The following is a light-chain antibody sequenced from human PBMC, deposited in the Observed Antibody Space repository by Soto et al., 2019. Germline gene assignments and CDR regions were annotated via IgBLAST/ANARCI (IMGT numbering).Light chain of an antibody. V-gene: IGKV1-5*01. CDR1: QSISSW. J-gene: IGKJ5*01. CDR3: QQYNSYYT. Sequence: DIPMAQSPSPLAASVGERVPVTCRASQSISSWLAWYQQKPGKAPKLLIYDASSLESGVPSRFSGSGSGTEFTLTISSLQPDDFATYYCQQYNSYYTFGQGTRLEIK. CDR2: DAS.